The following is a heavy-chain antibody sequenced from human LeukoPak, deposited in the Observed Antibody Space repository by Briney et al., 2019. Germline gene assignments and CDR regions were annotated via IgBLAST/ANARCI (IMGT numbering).Heavy chain of an antibody. J-gene: IGHJ4*02. Sequence: PGGSLRLSCAASGFTVSSNYMSWVRQAPGKGLEWVSVIYSGGSGGSTYYADSVKGRFTISRDNSKHTLYLQMDSLRVEDTAVYYCARDDFWSGYYFDYWGQGTLVTVSS. CDR3: ARDDFWSGYYFDY. CDR1: GFTVSSNY. D-gene: IGHD3-3*01. V-gene: IGHV3-66*02. CDR2: IYSGGSGGST.